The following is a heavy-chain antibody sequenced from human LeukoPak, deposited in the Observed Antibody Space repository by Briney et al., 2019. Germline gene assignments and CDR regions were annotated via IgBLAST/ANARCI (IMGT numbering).Heavy chain of an antibody. J-gene: IGHJ4*02. V-gene: IGHV1-69*13. D-gene: IGHD2-15*01. CDR3: ARDVGYCSGGSCYPEQV. CDR2: IIPIFGTA. Sequence: SVKVSCKASGGTFSSYAISWVRQAPGQGLEWMGGIIPIFGTANYAQKFQGRVTITADESTNTAYMELSSLRSEDTAVYYCARDVGYCSGGSCYPEQVWGQGTLVTVSS. CDR1: GGTFSSYA.